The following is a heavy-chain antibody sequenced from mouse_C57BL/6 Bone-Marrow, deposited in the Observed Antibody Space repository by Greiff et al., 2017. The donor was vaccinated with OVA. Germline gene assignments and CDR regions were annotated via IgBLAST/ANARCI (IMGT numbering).Heavy chain of an antibody. Sequence: VQLQQPGAELVKPGASVKMSCKASGYTFTSYWITWVKQRPGQGLEWIGDINPGSGGTSYNEKFKGKATLTVDKSSSTAYMQLSSLTSEDSAVYYCARGYSGSFSYWGQGTLVTLSA. CDR3: ARGYSGSFSY. CDR2: INPGSGGT. V-gene: IGHV1-55*01. J-gene: IGHJ3*01. D-gene: IGHD1-1*01. CDR1: GYTFTSYW.